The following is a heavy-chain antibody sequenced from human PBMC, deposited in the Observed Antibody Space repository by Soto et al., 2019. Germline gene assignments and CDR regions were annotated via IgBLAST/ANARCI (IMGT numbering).Heavy chain of an antibody. D-gene: IGHD3-22*01. CDR1: GGTFSSNA. CDR3: ATRSAYDSSGYYPCYHYGIDV. J-gene: IGHJ6*02. V-gene: IGHV1-69*06. Sequence: SSVMGSCKDSGGTFSSNAFSWVRQAPVQGLEWMGGIIPFFGTANYAQKFQGRVTITADKSTSTAYMDLSSLRSEDTAVYYCATRSAYDSSGYYPCYHYGIDVWGQETPVTISS. CDR2: IIPFFGTA.